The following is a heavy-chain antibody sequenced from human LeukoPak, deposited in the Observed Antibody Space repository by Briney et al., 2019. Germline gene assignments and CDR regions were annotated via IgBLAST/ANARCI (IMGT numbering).Heavy chain of an antibody. CDR3: ARAPTVVTPGIYLDY. V-gene: IGHV3-7*01. CDR1: GFTFSSYW. J-gene: IGHJ4*02. Sequence: GGSLRLSCAASGFTFSSYWMSWVRQAPGKGLEWVANIKQDGSEKYYVDSVKGRFTISRDNAKNSLYLQMNSLRAEDTAVYYCARAPTVVTPGIYLDYWGQGTLVTVSS. D-gene: IGHD4-23*01. CDR2: IKQDGSEK.